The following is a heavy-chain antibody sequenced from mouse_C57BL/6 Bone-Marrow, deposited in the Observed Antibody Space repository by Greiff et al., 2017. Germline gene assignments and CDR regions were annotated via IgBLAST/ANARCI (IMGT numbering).Heavy chain of an antibody. V-gene: IGHV1-69*01. CDR3: AREGGYDYDVTWLAY. Sequence: QVQLKQPGAELVMPGASVKLSCKASGYTFTSYWMHWVKQRPGQGLEWIGEIDPSDSYTNYNQKFKGKSTLTVDKSSSTAYMQLSSLTSEDSAVYYCAREGGYDYDVTWLAYWGQGTLVTVSA. D-gene: IGHD2-4*01. CDR2: IDPSDSYT. J-gene: IGHJ3*01. CDR1: GYTFTSYW.